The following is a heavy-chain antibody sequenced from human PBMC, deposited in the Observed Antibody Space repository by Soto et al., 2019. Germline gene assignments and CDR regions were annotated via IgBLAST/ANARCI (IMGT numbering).Heavy chain of an antibody. J-gene: IGHJ6*02. CDR1: GGTFSSYA. Sequence: QVQLVQSGAEVKKPGSSVKVSCKASGGTFSSYAISWVRQAPGQGLEWMGGIIPIFGTANYAQKFQGRVTITADESKSTAYMELSSLRSEGTAVYYCARDYLDGGDTAMVYGMDVWGQGTTVTVSS. D-gene: IGHD5-18*01. CDR2: IIPIFGTA. CDR3: ARDYLDGGDTAMVYGMDV. V-gene: IGHV1-69*01.